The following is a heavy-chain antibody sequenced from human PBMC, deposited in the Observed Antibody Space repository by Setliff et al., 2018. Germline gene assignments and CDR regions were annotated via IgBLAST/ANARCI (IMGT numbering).Heavy chain of an antibody. CDR3: AREHGYSYGQTYYYYGTDV. CDR2: IYYSGST. J-gene: IGHJ6*02. D-gene: IGHD5-18*01. Sequence: PSETLSLTCTVSGGSISSYYWSWIRQPPGKGLEWIGYIYYSGSTNYNPSLKSRVTISVDTSKNQFSLKLSSVTAADTAVYYCAREHGYSYGQTYYYYGTDVWGQGTTVTVSS. CDR1: GGSISSYY. V-gene: IGHV4-59*01.